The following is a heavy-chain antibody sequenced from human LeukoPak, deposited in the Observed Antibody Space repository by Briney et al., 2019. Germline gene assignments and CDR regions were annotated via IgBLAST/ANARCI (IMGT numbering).Heavy chain of an antibody. V-gene: IGHV3-11*01. J-gene: IGHJ3*02. CDR3: ARTAYYYDSSGYDDAFDN. Sequence: PGGSLRLPCAASGFTFSDYYMSWIRQAPGKGLEWVSHISRSGSIIYNADSVKGRFTISRDNAKNSLYLQMNSLRAEDTAVYYCARTAYYYDSSGYDDAFDNWGQGTMVTVSS. CDR2: ISRSGSII. CDR1: GFTFSDYY. D-gene: IGHD3-22*01.